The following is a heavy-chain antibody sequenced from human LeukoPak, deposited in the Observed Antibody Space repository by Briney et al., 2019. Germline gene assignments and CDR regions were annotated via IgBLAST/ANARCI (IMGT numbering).Heavy chain of an antibody. Sequence: SVTVSCKASGGTFSSYAISWVRQAPGQGLEWMGRIIPILGIANYAQKFQGRVTITADKSTSTAYMELSSLRSEDTAVYYCARAFAPAGSYAFDIWGQGTMVTVSS. V-gene: IGHV1-69*04. CDR2: IIPILGIA. D-gene: IGHD6-13*01. CDR1: GGTFSSYA. J-gene: IGHJ3*02. CDR3: ARAFAPAGSYAFDI.